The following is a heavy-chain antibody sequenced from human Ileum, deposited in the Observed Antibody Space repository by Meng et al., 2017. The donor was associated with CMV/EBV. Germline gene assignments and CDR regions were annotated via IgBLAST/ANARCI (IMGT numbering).Heavy chain of an antibody. CDR1: GYTFNDYY. CDR2: YSYSGAT. D-gene: IGHD1-26*01. CDR3: ARGVGSSWFDP. Sequence: ASVKVSCKASGYTFNDYYVHWVRQAPGQGLEWVGWYSYSGATNCAQKFQGRVTTTRDTSTSTVYMEITRLTYDDTAVYYCARGVGSSWFDPWGQGSLVTVSS. J-gene: IGHJ5*02. V-gene: IGHV1-2*02.